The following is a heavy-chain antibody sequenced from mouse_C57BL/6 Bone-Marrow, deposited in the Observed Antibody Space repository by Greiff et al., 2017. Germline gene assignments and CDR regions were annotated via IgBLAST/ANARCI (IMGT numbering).Heavy chain of an antibody. J-gene: IGHJ4*01. CDR2: IDPGNGDT. Sequence: VQLQQSGAELVRPGASVKLSCTASGFNITDDYMHWVKQRPEQGLEWIGWIDPGNGDTKYASKFQGKATITADTSSNTAYLQLSRLTTEDTAVYLCTTYYGSPDYCAMYYWGQGTSVTVSS. CDR3: TTYYGSPDYCAMYY. CDR1: GFNITDDY. D-gene: IGHD1-1*02. V-gene: IGHV14-4*01.